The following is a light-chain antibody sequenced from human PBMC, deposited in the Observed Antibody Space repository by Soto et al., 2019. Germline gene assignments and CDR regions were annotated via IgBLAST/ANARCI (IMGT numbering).Light chain of an antibody. CDR2: GAS. J-gene: IGKJ1*01. CDR1: QSVSSSY. V-gene: IGKV3-20*01. CDR3: QQYGSSPGT. Sequence: EIVLTQSPGTLSLSPGERATLSCRASQSVSSSYLAWYQQKPGQPPRLLIYGASSRATGIPDRFSGSGSGTDFTLTISRVEPEDFAVYYCQQYGSSPGTFGQGTKV.